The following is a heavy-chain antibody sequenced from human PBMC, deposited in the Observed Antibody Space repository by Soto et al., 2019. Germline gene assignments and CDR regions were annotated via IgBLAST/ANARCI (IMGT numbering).Heavy chain of an antibody. CDR3: ATLGAVAGPYL. V-gene: IGHV1-3*01. D-gene: IGHD6-19*01. Sequence: GASVKVSCKASGYTFTSYAMHWVRQAPGQRLEWMGWINAGNGNTKYSQKFQGRVTITRDTSASTAYMELSSLRSEDKAVYYCATLGAVAGPYLWGQGTLVTVSS. CDR2: INAGNGNT. CDR1: GYTFTSYA. J-gene: IGHJ5*02.